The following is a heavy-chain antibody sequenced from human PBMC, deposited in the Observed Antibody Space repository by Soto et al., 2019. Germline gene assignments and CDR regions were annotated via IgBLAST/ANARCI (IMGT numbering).Heavy chain of an antibody. D-gene: IGHD2-15*01. CDR1: GVSITSYK. J-gene: IGHJ4*02. V-gene: IGHV4-59*01. Sequence: SETLSLTCTVSGVSITSYKWSWIRQSPGKGLEWIAYMYSSGSSSYNPSLKSRVTISVDTSKNQYSLKVNSATAADTAVYYCAREWSAFDYWGQGILVTVSS. CDR3: AREWSAFDY. CDR2: MYSSGSS.